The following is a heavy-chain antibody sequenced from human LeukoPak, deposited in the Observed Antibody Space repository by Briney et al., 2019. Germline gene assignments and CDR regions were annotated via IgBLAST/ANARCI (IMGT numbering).Heavy chain of an antibody. V-gene: IGHV3-33*07. J-gene: IGHJ4*02. CDR2: IWPGVGVT. CDR1: GVTFSIFF. CDR3: ARARLGTVTGYHFDY. Sequence: GGSLGDSSVPPGVTFSIFFMYCVPKAPGEGWGREPLIWPGVGVTHYIDSEKGRFTLSRDNSKATVYMKINSLRAKDTAVYHCARARLGTVTGYHFDYWGQGIPVTVSS. D-gene: IGHD2-21*02.